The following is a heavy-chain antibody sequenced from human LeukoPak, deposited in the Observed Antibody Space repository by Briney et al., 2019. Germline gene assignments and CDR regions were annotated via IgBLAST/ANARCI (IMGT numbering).Heavy chain of an antibody. D-gene: IGHD3-3*01. V-gene: IGHV4-59*01. CDR2: IYYSGST. Sequence: PSETLSLTCPVSGGSISSYYWSWIRQPPGKGLEWIGYIYYSGSTNYNPSLKSRVTISVDTSKNQFSLKLSSVTAADTAVYYCARASRGPGSRFLEWLPDYWGQGTLVTVSS. J-gene: IGHJ4*02. CDR3: ARASRGPGSRFLEWLPDY. CDR1: GGSISSYY.